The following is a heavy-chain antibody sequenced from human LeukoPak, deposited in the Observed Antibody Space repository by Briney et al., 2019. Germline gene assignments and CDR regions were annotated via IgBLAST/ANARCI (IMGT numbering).Heavy chain of an antibody. CDR2: ISSSSSYI. Sequence: SGGSLRLSCAPSGFTFDDFGMSWVRQTPGKGLEWVSSISSSSSYIYYADSVKGRFTISRDNAKNSLYLQMNSLRAEDTAVYYCARLDRGTYYDFWSGYLASGSEPTYYYYYMDVWGKGTTVTVSS. CDR3: ARLDRGTYYDFWSGYLASGSEPTYYYYYMDV. D-gene: IGHD3-3*01. CDR1: GFTFDDFG. J-gene: IGHJ6*03. V-gene: IGHV3-21*01.